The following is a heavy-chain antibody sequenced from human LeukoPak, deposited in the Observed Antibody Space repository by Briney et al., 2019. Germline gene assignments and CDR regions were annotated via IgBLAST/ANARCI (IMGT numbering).Heavy chain of an antibody. D-gene: IGHD4-17*01. CDR3: ARGINYGDYPDAFDI. V-gene: IGHV4-59*01. Sequence: SETLPLTCTVSGGSISSYYWSWIRQPPGKGLEWIGYIYYSGSTNYNPSLKSRVTISVDTSKNQFSLKLSSVTAADTAVYYCARGINYGDYPDAFDIWGQGTMVTVSS. J-gene: IGHJ3*02. CDR2: IYYSGST. CDR1: GGSISSYY.